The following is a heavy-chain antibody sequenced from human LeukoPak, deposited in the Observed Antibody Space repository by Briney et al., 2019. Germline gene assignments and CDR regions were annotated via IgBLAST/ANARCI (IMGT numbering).Heavy chain of an antibody. CDR3: ARHVGYCSTTRCYSFDY. J-gene: IGHJ4*02. Sequence: SETLSLTCTVSGGSITGTTEYWGWIRQPPGKGPEWLGSIYHGGTTFYNPSLQSRVTIPLDKSKNQFSLRLSSVTAADTALYFCARHVGYCSTTRCYSFDYWGQGSLVTVSS. CDR2: IYHGGTT. D-gene: IGHD2-2*01. V-gene: IGHV4-39*01. CDR1: GGSITGTTEY.